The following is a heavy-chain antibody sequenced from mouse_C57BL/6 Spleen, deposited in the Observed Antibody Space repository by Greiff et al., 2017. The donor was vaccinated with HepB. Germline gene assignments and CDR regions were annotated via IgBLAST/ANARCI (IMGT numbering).Heavy chain of an antibody. V-gene: IGHV5-17*01. CDR1: GFTFSDYG. Sequence: EVQRVESGGGLVKPGGSLKLSCAASGFTFSDYGMNWVRQAPEKGLEWVAYISSGSSTIYYADTVKGLVTLSRDNAKNTLFLQMTSLRSEDTAMYYCASTAADWGYFDYWGQGTTLTVSS. CDR3: ASTAADWGYFDY. CDR2: ISSGSSTI. D-gene: IGHD1-2*01. J-gene: IGHJ2*01.